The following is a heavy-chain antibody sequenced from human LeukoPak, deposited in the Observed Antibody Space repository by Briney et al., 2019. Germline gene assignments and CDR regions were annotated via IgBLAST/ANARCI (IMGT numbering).Heavy chain of an antibody. CDR1: GFTFSSCW. CDR2: INTDGSST. J-gene: IGHJ4*02. V-gene: IGHV3-74*01. D-gene: IGHD1-26*01. Sequence: PGGSLRLSCAASGFTFSSCWMHWVRQAPGKGLVWVSRINTDGSSTSYADSVKGRFTISRDNAKNTLYLQMNSLRAEDTAVYYCAMGSPDEPLDYWGQGTLVTVSS. CDR3: AMGSPDEPLDY.